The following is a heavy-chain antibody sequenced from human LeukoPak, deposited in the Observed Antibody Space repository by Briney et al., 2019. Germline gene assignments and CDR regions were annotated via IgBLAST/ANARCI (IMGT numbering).Heavy chain of an antibody. V-gene: IGHV3-20*04. J-gene: IGHJ4*02. CDR2: INWNGGST. CDR3: ARDRVPYDFWSGYV. D-gene: IGHD3-3*01. Sequence: GGSLRLSRAASGFTFDDYVMSWVRQAPGKGLEWVSGINWNGGSTGYADSVKGRFTISRDNAKNSLYLQMNSLRAEDTALYYCARDRVPYDFWSGYVWGQGTLVTVSS. CDR1: GFTFDDYV.